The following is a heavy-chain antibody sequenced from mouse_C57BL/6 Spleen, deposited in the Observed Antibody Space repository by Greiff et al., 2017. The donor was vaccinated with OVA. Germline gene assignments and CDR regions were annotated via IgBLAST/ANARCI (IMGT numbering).Heavy chain of an antibody. V-gene: IGHV1-69*01. CDR1: GYTFTSYW. D-gene: IGHD2-1*01. Sequence: QVQLQQPGAELVMPGASVKLSCKASGYTFTSYWMHWVKQRPGQGLEWIGEIDPSDSYTNYNQKFKGKSTLTVDKSSSTAYMQLSSLTSEDSAVYYCARHGNYAWFAYWGQGTLVTVSA. J-gene: IGHJ3*01. CDR2: IDPSDSYT. CDR3: ARHGNYAWFAY.